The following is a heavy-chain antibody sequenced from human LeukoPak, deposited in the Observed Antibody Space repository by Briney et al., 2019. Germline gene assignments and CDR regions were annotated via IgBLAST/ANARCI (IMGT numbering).Heavy chain of an antibody. Sequence: GGSLRLSRAASGFIFRNHGMHWVRQAPGKGLEWVAFVHFDSSHQYYVDSVKGRFTVSRDNSKNTLYLQLNSLRVEDTAVYYRAKNRGAGSHYYYHMNVWGKGTTVTVSS. D-gene: IGHD1-26*01. CDR1: GFIFRNHG. CDR2: VHFDSSHQ. V-gene: IGHV3-30*02. J-gene: IGHJ6*03. CDR3: AKNRGAGSHYYYHMNV.